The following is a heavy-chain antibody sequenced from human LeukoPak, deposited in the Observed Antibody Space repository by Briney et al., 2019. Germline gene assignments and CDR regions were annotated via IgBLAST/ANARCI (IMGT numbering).Heavy chain of an antibody. Sequence: SETLSLTCTVSGGSISSYYWSWIRQPAGKGLEWIGRIYTSGSTNYNPSLKSRVTMSIDTSKNQFSLKLSSVTAADTAVYYCAGWFGPMRWFDPWGQGTLVTVSS. V-gene: IGHV4-4*07. CDR3: AGWFGPMRWFDP. J-gene: IGHJ5*02. CDR2: IYTSGST. CDR1: GGSISSYY. D-gene: IGHD3-10*01.